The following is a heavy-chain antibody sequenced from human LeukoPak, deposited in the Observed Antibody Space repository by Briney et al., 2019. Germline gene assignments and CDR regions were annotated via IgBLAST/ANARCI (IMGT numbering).Heavy chain of an antibody. D-gene: IGHD3-22*01. CDR3: ARGPSTYYYDSSGYYYADY. V-gene: IGHV3-21*01. CDR1: GFTFSSYS. CDR2: ISSSSSYI. J-gene: IGHJ4*02. Sequence: GGSLRLSCAASGFTFSSYSMNLVRQAPGKGLEWVSSISSSSSYIYYADSVKGRFTISRDNAKNSLYLQMNSLRAEDTAVYYCARGPSTYYYDSSGYYYADYWGQGTLVTVSS.